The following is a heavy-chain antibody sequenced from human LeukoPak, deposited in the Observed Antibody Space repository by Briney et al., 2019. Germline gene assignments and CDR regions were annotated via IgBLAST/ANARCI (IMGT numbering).Heavy chain of an antibody. Sequence: GGSLRLSCAVSGFTFRNYLMHWVRQAPGKGLVWVSRINQDESNAYADSVRGRFTISRDNAKDTMYLQMGNLRAEDTAVNFCGRGGDEIDIWGQGTTVTVSS. J-gene: IGHJ3*02. CDR1: GFTFRNYL. CDR2: INQDESNA. CDR3: GRGGDEIDI. V-gene: IGHV3-74*01. D-gene: IGHD3-10*01.